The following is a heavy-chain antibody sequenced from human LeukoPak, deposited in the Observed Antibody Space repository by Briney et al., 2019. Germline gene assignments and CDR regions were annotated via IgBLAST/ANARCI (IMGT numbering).Heavy chain of an antibody. V-gene: IGHV3-74*01. CDR3: VSFYETY. J-gene: IGHJ4*02. CDR1: GNYW. Sequence: GGSLRLSCAASGNYWMHWVRQAPGKGLVWVSHINSDGSWTTYVDSVKGRFTISKDNAKNMVHLQMNNLRAEDTAVYYCVSFYETYWGRGTLVTVSS. CDR2: INSDGSWT. D-gene: IGHD2-2*01.